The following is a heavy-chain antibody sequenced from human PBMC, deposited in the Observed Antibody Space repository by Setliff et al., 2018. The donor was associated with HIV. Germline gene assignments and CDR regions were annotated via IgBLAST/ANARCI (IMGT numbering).Heavy chain of an antibody. CDR2: IYTSGST. V-gene: IGHV4-61*09. D-gene: IGHD4-17*01. J-gene: IGHJ4*02. Sequence: TSETLSLTCTVSGGSISSGSYYWSWIRQPAGKGLEWIGHIYTSGSTYYNPSLKSRVTISVDTSKNQFSLKLSSVTAADTAVYYCARADYGADEAYFDYWGQGTLVTVSS. CDR1: GGSISSGSYY. CDR3: ARADYGADEAYFDY.